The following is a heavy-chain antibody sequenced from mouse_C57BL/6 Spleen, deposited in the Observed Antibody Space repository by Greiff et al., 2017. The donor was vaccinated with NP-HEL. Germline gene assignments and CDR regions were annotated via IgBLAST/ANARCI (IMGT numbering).Heavy chain of an antibody. V-gene: IGHV1-50*01. J-gene: IGHJ4*01. CDR2: IDPSDSYT. Sequence: QVQLQQPGAELVKPGASVKLSCKASGYTFTSYWMQWVKQRPGQGLEWIGEIDPSDSYTNYNQKFKGKANLTVDTSSSTAYMQLSSLTSEDSAVYYCARSGDYDGYYYAMDYWGQGTSVTVSS. CDR3: ARSGDYDGYYYAMDY. CDR1: GYTFTSYW. D-gene: IGHD2-4*01.